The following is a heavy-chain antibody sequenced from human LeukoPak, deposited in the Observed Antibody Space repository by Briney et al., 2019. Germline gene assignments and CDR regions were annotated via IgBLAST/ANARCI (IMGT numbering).Heavy chain of an antibody. Sequence: GGSLRLSCVGSEFTFSSYGMHWVRQAPGKGLEWVALISYDGSNKYYADSVKGRFTISRDNSKNTLYLQMNSLRAEDTAVYYCARDPSIAAAGTLIDYWGQGTLVTVSS. CDR2: ISYDGSNK. D-gene: IGHD6-13*01. CDR1: EFTFSSYG. V-gene: IGHV3-30*03. CDR3: ARDPSIAAAGTLIDY. J-gene: IGHJ4*02.